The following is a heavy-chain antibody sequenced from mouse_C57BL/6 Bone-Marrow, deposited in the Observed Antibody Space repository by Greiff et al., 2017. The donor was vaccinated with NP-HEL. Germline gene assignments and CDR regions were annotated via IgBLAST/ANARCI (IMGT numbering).Heavy chain of an antibody. D-gene: IGHD1-1*01. V-gene: IGHV14-4*01. CDR3: TTFITTVVASYYAMDY. Sequence: EVQLVESGAELVRPGASVKLSCTASGFNIKDDYMHWVKQRPEQGLEWIGWIDPENGDTEYASKFQGKATITADTSSNTAYLQLSSLTSEDTAVYYCTTFITTVVASYYAMDYWGQGTSVTVSS. CDR2: IDPENGDT. CDR1: GFNIKDDY. J-gene: IGHJ4*01.